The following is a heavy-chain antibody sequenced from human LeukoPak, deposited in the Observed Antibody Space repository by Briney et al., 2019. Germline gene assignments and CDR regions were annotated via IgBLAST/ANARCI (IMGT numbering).Heavy chain of an antibody. Sequence: SETLSLTCTVSGDSLSSYYWSWIRQPPGKGLEWIGYIYYSGSTNYNPSLKSRVTISVDTSKNQFSLKLSSVTAADTAVYYCARDRGRGVIDYWGQGTLVTVSS. J-gene: IGHJ4*02. CDR2: IYYSGST. V-gene: IGHV4-59*01. D-gene: IGHD3-3*01. CDR3: ARDRGRGVIDY. CDR1: GDSLSSYY.